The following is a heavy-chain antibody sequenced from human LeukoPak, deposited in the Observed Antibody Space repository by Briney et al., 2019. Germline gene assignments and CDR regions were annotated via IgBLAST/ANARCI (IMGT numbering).Heavy chain of an antibody. D-gene: IGHD3-22*01. J-gene: IGHJ3*02. Sequence: PGGSLRLSCAASGFTFSDYGMHWVRQSPGKGLEWVAIISYDGSNKYYADSVKGRFTISRDNSKNTLYLQMNSLRAEDTAVYYCAKDWVYDSTAKPYAFDIWGQGTMVTVSS. CDR1: GFTFSDYG. CDR3: AKDWVYDSTAKPYAFDI. V-gene: IGHV3-30*18. CDR2: ISYDGSNK.